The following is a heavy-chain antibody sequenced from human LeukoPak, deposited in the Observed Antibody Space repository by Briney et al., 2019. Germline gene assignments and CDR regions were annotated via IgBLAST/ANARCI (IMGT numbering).Heavy chain of an antibody. V-gene: IGHV1-18*01. Sequence: RASLKVSCKTSGYTFTTYGISWRRQAPGQGLEWMGWISAHKGDTEYAQKLQGRVTMTRDTSTSTAYMELQSLTSDDTAVYYCARADIIVVAGATPVGSGFEYWGQGALITVS. CDR1: GYTFTTYG. CDR2: ISAHKGDT. J-gene: IGHJ4*02. CDR3: ARADIIVVAGATPVGSGFEY. D-gene: IGHD2-15*01.